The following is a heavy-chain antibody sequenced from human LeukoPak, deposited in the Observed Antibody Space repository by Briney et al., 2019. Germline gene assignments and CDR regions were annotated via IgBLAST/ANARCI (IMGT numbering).Heavy chain of an antibody. D-gene: IGHD6-6*01. Sequence: SVKVSCKASGGTFSSYAISWVRQAPGQGLEWMGGIIPIFGTANYAQKFQGRVTITADESTSTAYMELSSLRSEDTAVYYCARGRDSSSPFDYWGQGTLVTVSS. CDR3: ARGRDSSSPFDY. J-gene: IGHJ4*02. CDR2: IIPIFGTA. CDR1: GGTFSSYA. V-gene: IGHV1-69*01.